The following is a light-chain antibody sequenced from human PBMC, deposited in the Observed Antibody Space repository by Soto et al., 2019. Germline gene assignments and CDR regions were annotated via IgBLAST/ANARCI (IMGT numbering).Light chain of an antibody. CDR1: QSIRNW. Sequence: DIQMTQSPSTLSASVGDRVTITCRASQSIRNWLAWYQQKPGQAPSLLIYDASKLESGVPSRFSGSGSGTEFTLTISSLQPDDFATYYCQQYSSYSAFGQGTRVEVK. V-gene: IGKV1-5*01. CDR3: QQYSSYSA. CDR2: DAS. J-gene: IGKJ1*01.